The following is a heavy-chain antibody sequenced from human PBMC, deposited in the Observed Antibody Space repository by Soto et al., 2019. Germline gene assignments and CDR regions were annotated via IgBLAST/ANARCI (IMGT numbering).Heavy chain of an antibody. CDR1: GYTFTSDG. Sequence: ASVKVSCKASGYTFTSDGISWVRQAPGQGLEWMGWISAYNGNTNYAQKLQGRVTMTTDTSTSTAYMELRSLRSDDTAVYYCARDPQGYCSGGSCYLGYWGQGTLVTVS. CDR3: ARDPQGYCSGGSCYLGY. D-gene: IGHD2-15*01. V-gene: IGHV1-18*04. J-gene: IGHJ4*02. CDR2: ISAYNGNT.